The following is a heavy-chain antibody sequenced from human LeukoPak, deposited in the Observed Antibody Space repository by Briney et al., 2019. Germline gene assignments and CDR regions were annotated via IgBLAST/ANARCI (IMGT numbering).Heavy chain of an antibody. J-gene: IGHJ3*02. Sequence: GESLQISCKGSGYSFTSYWIGWVRQMPGKGLEWMGIIYPGDSDTRYSPSFQGQVTISADKSISTAYLQWSSLKASDTAMYYCARPRVGATYAFDIWGQGTMVTVSS. V-gene: IGHV5-51*01. D-gene: IGHD1-26*01. CDR1: GYSFTSYW. CDR2: IYPGDSDT. CDR3: ARPRVGATYAFDI.